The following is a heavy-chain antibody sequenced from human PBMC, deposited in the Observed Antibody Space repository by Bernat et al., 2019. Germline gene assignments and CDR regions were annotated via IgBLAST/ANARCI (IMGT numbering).Heavy chain of an antibody. V-gene: IGHV3-30*18. D-gene: IGHD5-18*01. Sequence: VQLVESGGGLVQPGGSLRLSCAASGFTFSSYGMHWVRQAPGKGLEWVAVISYDGSNKYYADSVKGRFTISRDNSKNTLYLQMNSLRAEDTAVYYCAKDQGYSYDFDYWGQGTLVTVSS. CDR3: AKDQGYSYDFDY. CDR2: ISYDGSNK. CDR1: GFTFSSYG. J-gene: IGHJ4*02.